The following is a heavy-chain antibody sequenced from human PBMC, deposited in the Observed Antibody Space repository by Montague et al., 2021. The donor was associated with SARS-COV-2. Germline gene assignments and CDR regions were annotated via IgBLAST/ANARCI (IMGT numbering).Heavy chain of an antibody. CDR1: KFSFSSYA. CDR2: ISYVGSNQ. CDR3: ARPSYYDILTGNGELEY. Sequence: SLRLSCAASKFSFSSYALHWVRQAPGKGLEWVAVISYVGSNQYYTDSVKGRFTISRDNSKNTLYLQMSSLRAEDTAVYYCARPSYYDILTGNGELEYWGQGTLVTVSS. V-gene: IGHV3-30*04. D-gene: IGHD3-9*01. J-gene: IGHJ4*02.